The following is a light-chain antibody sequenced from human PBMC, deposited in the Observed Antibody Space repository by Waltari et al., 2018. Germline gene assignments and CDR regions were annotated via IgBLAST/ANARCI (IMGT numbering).Light chain of an antibody. CDR3: AAWDGSLTDMV. CDR2: NTN. V-gene: IGLV1-44*01. CDR1: SSNIGTHA. J-gene: IGLJ3*02. Sequence: QSVLTQPPSASGTPGQRVTFSCSGSSSNIGTHAVNWYQHLPGAAPKLLIYNTNQRPSGVPDRFSGSKSGTSASLAISGLQSEDEAHYYCAAWDGSLTDMVFGGGTKLTVL.